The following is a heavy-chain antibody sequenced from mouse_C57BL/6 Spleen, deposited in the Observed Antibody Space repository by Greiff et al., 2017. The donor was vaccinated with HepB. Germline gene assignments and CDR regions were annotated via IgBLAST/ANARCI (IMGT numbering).Heavy chain of an antibody. J-gene: IGHJ1*03. CDR2: INPSNGGT. Sequence: QVQLQQPGTELVKPGASVKLSCKASGYTFTSYWMHWVKQRPGQGLEWIGNINPSNGGTNYNEKFKSKATLTVDKSSSTAYMQLSSLTSEDSAVYYCARSPRGSSYWYFDVWGTGTTVTVSS. CDR1: GYTFTSYW. D-gene: IGHD1-1*01. V-gene: IGHV1-53*01. CDR3: ARSPRGSSYWYFDV.